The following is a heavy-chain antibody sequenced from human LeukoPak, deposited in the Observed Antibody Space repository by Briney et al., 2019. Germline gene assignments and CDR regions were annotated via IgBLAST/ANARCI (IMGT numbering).Heavy chain of an antibody. CDR3: ARGPPGDDYGDYGDY. V-gene: IGHV4-34*01. Sequence: SETLSLTCAVYGGSFNGYYWSWIRQPPGKGLEWIGEINHSGSTNYNPSLKSRVTISVDTSKNQFSLKLSSVTAADTAVYYCARGPPGDDYGDYGDYWGQGTLVTVSS. CDR1: GGSFNGYY. J-gene: IGHJ4*02. CDR2: INHSGST. D-gene: IGHD4-17*01.